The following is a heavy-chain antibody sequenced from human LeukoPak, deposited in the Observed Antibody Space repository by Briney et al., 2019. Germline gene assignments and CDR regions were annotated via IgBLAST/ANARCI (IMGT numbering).Heavy chain of an antibody. Sequence: SETLSLTCTASGGFISDSYWSWIRQPAGKGLEWIGRIYSSGSTNYNPSLKSRVTISVDTSKNQFSLKLSSVTAADTAVYYCAGGATTSGEIDYWGQGTLVTVSS. D-gene: IGHD1-26*01. J-gene: IGHJ4*02. V-gene: IGHV4-4*07. CDR3: AGGATTSGEIDY. CDR2: IYSSGST. CDR1: GGFISDSY.